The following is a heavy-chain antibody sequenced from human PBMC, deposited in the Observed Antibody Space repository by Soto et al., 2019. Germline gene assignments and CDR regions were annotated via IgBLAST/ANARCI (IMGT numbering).Heavy chain of an antibody. J-gene: IGHJ5*02. CDR3: ARGADIVVVVAATPAGWFDP. CDR1: GFTFSSYW. Sequence: GGSLRLSCAASGFTFSSYWMHWVRQAPGKGLVWVSRINSDGSSTSYADSVKGRFTISRDNAKNTLYLQMNSLRAEDTAVYYCARGADIVVVVAATPAGWFDPWGQGTLVTVSS. CDR2: INSDGSST. V-gene: IGHV3-74*01. D-gene: IGHD2-15*01.